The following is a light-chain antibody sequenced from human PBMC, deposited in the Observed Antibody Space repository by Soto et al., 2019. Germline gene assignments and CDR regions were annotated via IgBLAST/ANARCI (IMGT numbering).Light chain of an antibody. V-gene: IGKV3-20*01. J-gene: IGKJ2*01. Sequence: IVLTQAPGTLSLSPGDRVTLSCRASQSVGRNYLAWYQQKPGQAPRLLIYGVFSRATGIPDRFSGGGSGTDFTLTISRLEPEDFAVFYCQQYDKSPQTFGQGTKVDIK. CDR1: QSVGRNY. CDR2: GVF. CDR3: QQYDKSPQT.